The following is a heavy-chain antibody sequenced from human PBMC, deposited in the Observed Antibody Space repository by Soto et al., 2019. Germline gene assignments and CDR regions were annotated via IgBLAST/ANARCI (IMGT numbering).Heavy chain of an antibody. CDR1: CFTFSNAW. CDR2: SKSKTDGGTT. CDR3: TTSISGYPLGHY. D-gene: IGHD3-22*01. Sequence: PGGSLRLSCAASCFTFSNAWMNWVRQAPGKRLEWVGRSKSKTDGGTTDYAAAVKGRFTISRDDSKNTLYLQMNSLKTEVTAVYYCTTSISGYPLGHYWGHGSLVTVSS. V-gene: IGHV3-15*07. J-gene: IGHJ4*01.